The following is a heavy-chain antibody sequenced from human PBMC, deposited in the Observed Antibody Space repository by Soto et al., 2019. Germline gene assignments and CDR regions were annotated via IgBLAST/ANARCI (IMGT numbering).Heavy chain of an antibody. Sequence: EVQLVQSGAEVKKPGESLRISCKGSGYSFTSYWITWVRQMPGKGLEWMGRIDPSDSYTNYSPSFQGHVTISADKSINTAYLQWSSLKASDTAMYYCARQGDYDVLTGYYKGWHYWGQGTLVTVSS. CDR2: IDPSDSYT. J-gene: IGHJ4*02. CDR3: ARQGDYDVLTGYYKGWHY. CDR1: GYSFTSYW. D-gene: IGHD3-9*01. V-gene: IGHV5-10-1*01.